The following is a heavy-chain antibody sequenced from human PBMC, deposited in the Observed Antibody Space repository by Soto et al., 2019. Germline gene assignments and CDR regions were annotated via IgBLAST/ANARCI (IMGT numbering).Heavy chain of an antibody. CDR1: GFTFRSYA. CDR3: ARDLSVAGPDY. CDR2: ISYDESDK. D-gene: IGHD6-19*01. J-gene: IGHJ4*02. V-gene: IGHV3-30*03. Sequence: GGSLRLSCAASGFTFRSYAMHWVRQAPGKGLEWVAVISYDESDKYYADSLKGRFTISRDNSKNTLYLQMNSLRGEDTAVYYCARDLSVAGPDYWGQGTLVTVYS.